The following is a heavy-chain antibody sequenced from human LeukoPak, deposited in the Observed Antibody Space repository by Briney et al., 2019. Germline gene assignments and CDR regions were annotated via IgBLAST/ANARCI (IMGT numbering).Heavy chain of an antibody. CDR1: GGSISSSSYY. D-gene: IGHD3-22*01. CDR3: AIQALYYYDSSGYPLPWYFDL. Sequence: KPSETLSLTCTVSGGSISSSSYYWGWIRQPPGKGLEWIGSIYYSGSTYYNPSLKSRVTISVDTSKNQFSLKLSSVTAADTAVYYCAIQALYYYDSSGYPLPWYFDLWGRGTLVTVSS. J-gene: IGHJ2*01. CDR2: IYYSGST. V-gene: IGHV4-39*01.